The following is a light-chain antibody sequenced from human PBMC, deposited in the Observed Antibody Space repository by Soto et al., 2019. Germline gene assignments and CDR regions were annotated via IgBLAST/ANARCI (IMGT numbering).Light chain of an antibody. CDR1: SSDVGGYNY. Sequence: QSALTQPASVSGSPGQSITISCTGTSSDVGGYNYVSWYQQHPGKAPKLMIYEVSTRPSGVSNRFSGSKSGNTASLTISGLQAEDEADYYCSSYTSSSTSVFGGGTKLTVL. CDR2: EVS. J-gene: IGLJ3*02. CDR3: SSYTSSSTSV. V-gene: IGLV2-14*01.